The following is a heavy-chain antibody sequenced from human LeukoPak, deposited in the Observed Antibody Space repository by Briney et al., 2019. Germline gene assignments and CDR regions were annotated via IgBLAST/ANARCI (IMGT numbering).Heavy chain of an antibody. J-gene: IGHJ4*02. V-gene: IGHV3-23*01. CDR3: VRDDDRPDNGLDY. CDR2: ITGSGGTT. Sequence: GGSLRLSCAASEFIFSSYAMTWVRQAPGKGLEWVSVITGSGGTTYYADSVKGRFTISRDNSKNTLYLQMNSLRAEDTAVYYCVRDDDRPDNGLDYWGQGTLVTVSS. D-gene: IGHD3-22*01. CDR1: EFIFSSYA.